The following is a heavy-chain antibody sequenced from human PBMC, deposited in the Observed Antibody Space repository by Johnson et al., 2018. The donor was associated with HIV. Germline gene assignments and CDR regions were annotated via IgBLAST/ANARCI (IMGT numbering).Heavy chain of an antibody. CDR3: AKDRVVQSVGDAFDI. J-gene: IGHJ3*02. Sequence: QMLLVESGGGVVQPGRSLRLSCAASGFTFSSYGMHWVRQAPGNGLEWVAVISYDGSNKYYADSVQGRFTISRDNSKNTLYLQLNSLRAEDTAVYYCAKDRVVQSVGDAFDIWGQGTMVTVSS. D-gene: IGHD2-15*01. CDR2: ISYDGSNK. V-gene: IGHV3-30*19. CDR1: GFTFSSYG.